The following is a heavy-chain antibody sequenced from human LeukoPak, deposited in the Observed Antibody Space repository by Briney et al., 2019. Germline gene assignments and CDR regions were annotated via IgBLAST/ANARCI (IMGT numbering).Heavy chain of an antibody. V-gene: IGHV3-48*04. Sequence: GGSLRLSCAASGFTFSSYSMNWVRQAPGKGLEWVSYISSSSTIYYADSVKGRFTISRDNAKNSLYLQMNSLRAEDTAVYYCARHGSSGYFTYFDYWGQGTLVTVSS. J-gene: IGHJ4*02. CDR1: GFTFSSYS. CDR3: ARHGSSGYFTYFDY. CDR2: ISSSSTI. D-gene: IGHD3-22*01.